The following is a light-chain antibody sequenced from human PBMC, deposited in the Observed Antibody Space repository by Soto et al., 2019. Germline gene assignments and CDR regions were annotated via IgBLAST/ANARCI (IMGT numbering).Light chain of an antibody. V-gene: IGKV3-11*01. J-gene: IGKJ4*01. CDR1: QSVSSY. Sequence: EIELTQSPATLSLSPGERATLSCRASQSVSSYLAWYQQKPGQAPRLLIYDASNRATGIPARFSGSGSGTDFTLTISSLEPEDFAVYYCQERSNSPPSLTFGGGTKVEIK. CDR3: QERSNSPPSLT. CDR2: DAS.